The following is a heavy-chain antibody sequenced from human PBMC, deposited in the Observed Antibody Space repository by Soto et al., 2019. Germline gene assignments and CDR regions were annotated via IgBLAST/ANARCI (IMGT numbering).Heavy chain of an antibody. CDR3: ARTPTDF. J-gene: IGHJ4*02. V-gene: IGHV1-8*01. CDR2: VNPKSGST. Sequence: SXKVSFKAAGYSXINYDSNWVRRASGQGLEWMGLVNPKSGSTVSAQKFQGRVSMTRNISISTAFLELSSLTSEDTAVYYCARTPTDFWGQGTQVTVSS. CDR1: GYSXINYD.